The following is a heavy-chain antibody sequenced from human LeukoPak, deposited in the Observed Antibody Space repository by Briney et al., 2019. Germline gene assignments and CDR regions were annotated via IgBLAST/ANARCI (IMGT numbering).Heavy chain of an antibody. CDR1: GGSFSGYY. J-gene: IGHJ4*02. D-gene: IGHD1-26*01. CDR3: ARGAMGATALDY. Sequence: SETLSLTCAVYGGSFSGYYWSWIRQPPGKGLEWIGEINHSGSTNYNPSLKSRVTISVDTSKNQFSLKLSSVTAADTAVSYCARGAMGATALDYWGQGTLVTVSS. V-gene: IGHV4-34*01. CDR2: INHSGST.